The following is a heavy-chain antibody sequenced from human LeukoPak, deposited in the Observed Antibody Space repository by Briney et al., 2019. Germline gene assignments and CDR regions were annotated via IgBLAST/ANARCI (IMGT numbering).Heavy chain of an antibody. CDR2: MYYDGST. Sequence: SETLSLTCTVSGGSIYSTTFYWGWIRQPPGKGLEWVGSMYYDGSTYHNPSLKSRVTISVDTSNNQFSLKLTSVTAADTAVYFCARRSDSGSDDGEDYFDYWGQGTLVTVSS. J-gene: IGHJ4*02. CDR3: ARRSDSGSDDGEDYFDY. CDR1: GGSIYSTTFY. D-gene: IGHD1-26*01. V-gene: IGHV4-39*01.